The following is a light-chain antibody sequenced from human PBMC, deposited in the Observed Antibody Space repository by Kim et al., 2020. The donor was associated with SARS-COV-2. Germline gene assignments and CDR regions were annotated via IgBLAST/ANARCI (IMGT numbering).Light chain of an antibody. CDR3: ASWDSSLNGVL. V-gene: IGLV1-44*01. J-gene: IGLJ2*01. CDR2: ADN. Sequence: ELTQPPSTSGTPGQRVTISCSGTKSNIGTNFVWWYKQLPGTAPELLIHADNQRSSGVPDRFSASKSDTSASLAISGLQADDEADYFCASWDSSLNGVLFGGGTKLAV. CDR1: KSNIGTNF.